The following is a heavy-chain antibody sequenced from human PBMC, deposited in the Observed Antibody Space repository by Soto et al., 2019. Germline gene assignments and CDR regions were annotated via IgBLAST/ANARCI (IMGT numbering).Heavy chain of an antibody. CDR3: ARTSTVPDYSDSRGYYSPFDY. Sequence: PGGSLRLSCAASGFTVSSNYMSWVRQAPGKGLEWVAVIYSGGSIYYADSVQGRFTIFRDNSKNTVYLQMNSLRVEDTAVYYRARTSTVPDYSDSRGYYSPFDYWGRGXLVTVSS. CDR2: IYSGGSI. V-gene: IGHV3-53*01. J-gene: IGHJ4*02. D-gene: IGHD3-22*01. CDR1: GFTVSSNY.